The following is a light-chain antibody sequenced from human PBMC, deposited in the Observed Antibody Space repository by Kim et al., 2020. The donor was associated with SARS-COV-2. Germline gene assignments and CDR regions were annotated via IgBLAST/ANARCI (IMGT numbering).Light chain of an antibody. CDR1: QSLLHSNGYNY. CDR2: LGS. J-gene: IGKJ4*01. V-gene: IGKV2-28*01. Sequence: DIVMTQSPLSLPVTRGEPASISCRSSQSLLHSNGYNYLDWYLQKPGQSPQLLIYLGSNRASGVPDRFSGSGSGTDFTLSISRVKAEDVGVYYCMQALQTPLTFGGGTKVDIK. CDR3: MQALQTPLT.